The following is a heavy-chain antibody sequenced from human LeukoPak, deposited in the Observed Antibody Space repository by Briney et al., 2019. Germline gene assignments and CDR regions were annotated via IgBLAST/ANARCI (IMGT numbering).Heavy chain of an antibody. J-gene: IGHJ4*02. CDR1: GYTFTSYY. V-gene: IGHV1-46*01. CDR3: AREGPETYNFDF. Sequence: ASLKVSCKASGYTFTSYYIHWVRQAPGQGLEYMGIIRPSGSTAYAQKFQGRVTMTRDTSTSADYMELSSLRSEDTAVYYCAREGPETYNFDFWGQGTQVTVSS. D-gene: IGHD5-18*01. CDR2: IRPSGST.